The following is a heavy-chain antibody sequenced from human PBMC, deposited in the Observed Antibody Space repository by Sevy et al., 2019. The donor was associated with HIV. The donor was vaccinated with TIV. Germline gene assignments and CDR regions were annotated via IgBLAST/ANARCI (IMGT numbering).Heavy chain of an antibody. V-gene: IGHV1-24*01. CDR3: ATTKDYYDSSGYPFDD. CDR1: GYTLTKLS. CDR2: FDPEDGDPEDGET. Sequence: ASVKVSCTVSGYTLTKLSMHWVRQAPGKGPEWLGTFDPEDGDPEDGETVYAQKFQDRVIMTDDISTDTAYMELSSLTSEDTAVYYCATTKDYYDSSGYPFDDWGQGTLVTVPS. J-gene: IGHJ4*02. D-gene: IGHD3-22*01.